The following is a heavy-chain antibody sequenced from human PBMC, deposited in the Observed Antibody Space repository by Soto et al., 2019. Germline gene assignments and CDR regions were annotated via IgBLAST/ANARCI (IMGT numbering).Heavy chain of an antibody. Sequence: GGSPRLSCAASGFTFSSYAMSWARQAPGKGLEWVSAISGSGGSTYYADSVKGRFTISRDNSKNTLYLQMNSLRAKDTAVYYCAKIPPEGFYYMDVWGKGTTVTVSS. V-gene: IGHV3-23*01. CDR2: ISGSGGST. CDR3: AKIPPEGFYYMDV. J-gene: IGHJ6*03. CDR1: GFTFSSYA.